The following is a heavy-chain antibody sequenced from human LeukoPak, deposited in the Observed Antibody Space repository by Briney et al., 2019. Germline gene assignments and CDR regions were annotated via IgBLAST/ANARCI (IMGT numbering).Heavy chain of an antibody. V-gene: IGHV3-21*01. J-gene: IGHJ4*02. Sequence: GGSLRLSCAASGFRFSSYRMKWVRQAPGKGLEWVSSISSSSSYIYYADSVKGRFTISRDNAKNSLYLQMNRLRAEDTDVYYCASFPFSGLDYYLHYWGQGTLVTVSS. CDR3: ASFPFSGLDYYLHY. CDR2: ISSSSSYI. D-gene: IGHD6-19*01. CDR1: GFRFSSYR.